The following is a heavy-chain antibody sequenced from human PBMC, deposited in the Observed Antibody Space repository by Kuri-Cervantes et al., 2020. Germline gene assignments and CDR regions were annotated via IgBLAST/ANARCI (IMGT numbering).Heavy chain of an antibody. CDR3: ARERLRGYAPSFDY. Sequence: LRLSCAVYGGSFSDYYWSWIRQHPGKGLEWIGYIYYSGSTYYNPSLKSRVTISVDTSKNQFSLKLSSVTAADTAVYYCARERLRGYAPSFDYWGQGTLVTVSS. CDR2: IYYSGST. V-gene: IGHV4-31*11. D-gene: IGHD1-1*01. J-gene: IGHJ4*02. CDR1: GGSFSDYY.